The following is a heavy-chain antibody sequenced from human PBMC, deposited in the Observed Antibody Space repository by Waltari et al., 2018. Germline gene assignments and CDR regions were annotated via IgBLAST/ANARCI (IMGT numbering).Heavy chain of an antibody. D-gene: IGHD5-12*01. Sequence: DVQLVQSGAEMKKPGAALGVSCKGSGYRFRSSWISWVRKLPGKGLAWMGRIDPDDSSINYSPSFEGRVTISADKSLSTAYLEWSSLKASDSAMYYCAFGLIVAPRGAFDIWGQGTMLSVSS. V-gene: IGHV5-10-1*03. CDR3: AFGLIVAPRGAFDI. CDR1: GYRFRSSW. CDR2: IDPDDSSI. J-gene: IGHJ3*02.